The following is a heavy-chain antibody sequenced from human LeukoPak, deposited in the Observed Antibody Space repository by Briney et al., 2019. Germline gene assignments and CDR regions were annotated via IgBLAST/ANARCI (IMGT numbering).Heavy chain of an antibody. D-gene: IGHD5-18*01. CDR3: ARGNRYGSYFDS. V-gene: IGHV3-7*01. CDR2: IKEDGSEK. CDR1: GFTFDNYW. J-gene: IGHJ4*02. Sequence: GGSLRLSCAASGFTFDNYWVTWVRQAPGKGLEWVANIKEDGSEKYYVDSMKGRFTISRDNAKDSLYLQMNSLRVEDTAVYYCARGNRYGSYFDSWGQGTLVTVSS.